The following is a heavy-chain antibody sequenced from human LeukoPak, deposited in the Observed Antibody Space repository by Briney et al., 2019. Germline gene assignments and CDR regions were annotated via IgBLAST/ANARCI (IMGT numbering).Heavy chain of an antibody. CDR2: ISTYNGNT. V-gene: IGHV1-18*04. CDR3: ARDLGHCRSIICSSSAY. D-gene: IGHD2-2*01. J-gene: IGHJ4*02. Sequence: ASVTVSCKGSGYNFDRYGVSWVRQAPGQGLEWMGWISTYNGNTIYAQKFEGRVTMTTDTSTNTVYMDLRSLRSDDTAVYYCARDLGHCRSIICSSSAYWGQGTLVTVPS. CDR1: GYNFDRYG.